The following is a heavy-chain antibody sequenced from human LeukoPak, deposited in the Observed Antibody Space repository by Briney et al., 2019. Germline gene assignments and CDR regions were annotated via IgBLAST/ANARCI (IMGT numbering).Heavy chain of an antibody. V-gene: IGHV4-59*08. CDR2: IYYSGST. J-gene: IGHJ6*02. CDR3: ARHEEGMDV. CDR1: GGSISSYY. Sequence: SETLSLTCTVSGGSISSYYWSWIRQPPGKGLEWIGYIYYSGSTNYNPSLKSRVTISVDTSKTRFSLKLSSVTAADTAVYYCARHEEGMDVWGQGTTVTVSS.